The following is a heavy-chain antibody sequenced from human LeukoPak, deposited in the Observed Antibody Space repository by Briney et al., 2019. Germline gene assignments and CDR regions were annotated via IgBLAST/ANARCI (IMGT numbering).Heavy chain of an antibody. CDR2: ISGDGGST. J-gene: IGHJ4*02. V-gene: IGHV3-43*02. Sequence: GGSLRLSCAASGFTFDDYAMHWVRQAPGKGLEWVSLISGDGGSTYYADSVKGLFTISRDNAKNTLYLQMTSLTAEDTAMYYCGSSEDGYIDYWGQGTLVVVSS. CDR1: GFTFDDYA. D-gene: IGHD1-26*01. CDR3: GSSEDGYIDY.